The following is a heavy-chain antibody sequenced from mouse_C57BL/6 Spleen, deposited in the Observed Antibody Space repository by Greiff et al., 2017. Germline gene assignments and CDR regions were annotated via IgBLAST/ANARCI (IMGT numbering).Heavy chain of an antibody. Sequence: EVQLQQSGPGLVKPSQSLSLTCSVTGYSITSGYYWNWIRQFPGNKLEWMGYISYDGSNNYNPSLKNRISITRDTSKNQFFLKLNSVTTEDTATYYCARERQLRLPAYWGQGTLVTVSA. CDR3: ARERQLRLPAY. J-gene: IGHJ3*01. CDR1: GYSITSGYY. V-gene: IGHV3-6*01. CDR2: ISYDGSN. D-gene: IGHD3-2*02.